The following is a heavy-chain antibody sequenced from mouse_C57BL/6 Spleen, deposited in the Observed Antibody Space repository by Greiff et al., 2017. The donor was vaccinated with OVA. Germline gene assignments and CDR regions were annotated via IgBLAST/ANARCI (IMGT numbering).Heavy chain of an antibody. D-gene: IGHD1-1*01. CDR2: IDPSDSET. V-gene: IGHV1-52*01. CDR3: ARGDYYYDFDY. CDR1: GYTFTSYW. J-gene: IGHJ2*01. Sequence: QVQLKQPGAELVRPGSSVKLSCKASGYTFTSYWMHWVKQRPIQGLEWIGNIDPSDSETHYNQKFKDKATLTVDKSSSTAYMQLSSLTSEDSAVYYCARGDYYYDFDYWGQGTTLTVSS.